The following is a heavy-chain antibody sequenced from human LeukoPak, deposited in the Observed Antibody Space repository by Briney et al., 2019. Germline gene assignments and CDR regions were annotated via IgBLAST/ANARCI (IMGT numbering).Heavy chain of an antibody. D-gene: IGHD1-26*01. CDR3: AKQATRELLY. V-gene: IGHV3-30*02. J-gene: IGHJ4*02. CDR1: TFTFSSYG. CDR2: ILYDGSNK. Sequence: GGSLRLSWPAYTFTFSSYGMHWVRQAPGKGLEWVAFILYDGSNKYYADSVKGRFTISRDNSKNTLYLQMNSLRAEDTAVYYCAKQATRELLYWGQGTLVTVSS.